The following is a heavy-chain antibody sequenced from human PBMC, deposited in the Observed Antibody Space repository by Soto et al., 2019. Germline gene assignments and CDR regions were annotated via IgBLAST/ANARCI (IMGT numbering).Heavy chain of an antibody. J-gene: IGHJ6*02. CDR2: ISYDGSNK. D-gene: IGHD3-22*01. CDR3: AKRNYDSSGYYYVEPYYYGMDV. CDR1: GFTFSSYG. Sequence: QVQLVESGGGVVQPGRSLRLSCAASGFTFSSYGMHWVRQAPGKGLEWVAVISYDGSNKYYADSVKGRFTISRDNSKNSLYLQMNSLRAEDTAVYYCAKRNYDSSGYYYVEPYYYGMDVWGQGTTVTVSS. V-gene: IGHV3-30*18.